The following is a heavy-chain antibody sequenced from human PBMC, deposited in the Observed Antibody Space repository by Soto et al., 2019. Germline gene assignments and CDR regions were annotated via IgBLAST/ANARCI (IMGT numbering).Heavy chain of an antibody. Sequence: PSETLSLTCTVSGGSIKKYYWSWIRQTPGKGLEWIGYIYYSGTTNYNPSLESRVTLSVDTSKNQFSLKLRSVTAADTAVYYCARQDSYYDILTGSAFYYWGQGTLVTVSS. CDR1: GGSIKKYY. J-gene: IGHJ4*02. V-gene: IGHV4-59*08. CDR2: IYYSGTT. CDR3: ARQDSYYDILTGSAFYY. D-gene: IGHD3-9*01.